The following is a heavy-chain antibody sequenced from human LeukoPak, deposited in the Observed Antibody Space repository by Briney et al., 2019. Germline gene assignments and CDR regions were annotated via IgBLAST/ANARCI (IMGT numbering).Heavy chain of an antibody. CDR2: IYSCGST. CDR3: ARGLGGHAFDI. Sequence: GGSLRLSCAASGFTVSSNYMSWVRQAPGKGLEWVSVIYSCGSTYYADSVKGRFTISRDNAKNSLYLQMNSLRAEDTAVYYCARGLGGHAFDIWGQGTMVTVSS. D-gene: IGHD3-22*01. V-gene: IGHV3-66*01. J-gene: IGHJ3*02. CDR1: GFTVSSNY.